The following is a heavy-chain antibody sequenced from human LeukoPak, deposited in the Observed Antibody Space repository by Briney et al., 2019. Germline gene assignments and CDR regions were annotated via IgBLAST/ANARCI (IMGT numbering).Heavy chain of an antibody. CDR1: GFTFSSYS. D-gene: IGHD5-12*01. CDR2: ISTSSSYI. J-gene: IGHJ4*02. Sequence: PGGSLRLSCAASGFTFSSYSMSWVRQAPGKGLEWVSSISTSSSYIYYADSVKGRFTISRDNAKNSLYLQMNSLRAEDTAVYYCARDPDSGYDNLVDYWGQGTLVTVSS. CDR3: ARDPDSGYDNLVDY. V-gene: IGHV3-21*01.